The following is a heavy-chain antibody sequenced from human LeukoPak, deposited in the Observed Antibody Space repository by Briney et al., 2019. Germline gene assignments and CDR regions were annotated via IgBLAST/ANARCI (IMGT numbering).Heavy chain of an antibody. J-gene: IGHJ4*02. Sequence: SETLSLTCTVSSGSISSSSYSWGWIRQPPGKGLEWIGSIYYSGSTYYNPSLKSRVTISVDTSKNQFSLKLSSVTAADTAVYYCATDDRDGYNFNYWGQGTLVTVSS. V-gene: IGHV4-39*01. CDR2: IYYSGST. CDR1: SGSISSSSYS. D-gene: IGHD5-24*01. CDR3: ATDDRDGYNFNY.